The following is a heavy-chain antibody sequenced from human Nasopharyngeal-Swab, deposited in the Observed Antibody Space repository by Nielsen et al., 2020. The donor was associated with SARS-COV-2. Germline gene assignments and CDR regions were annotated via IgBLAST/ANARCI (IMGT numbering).Heavy chain of an antibody. CDR1: GGTFSSYA. J-gene: IGHJ4*02. CDR3: ARGSGSYKESLFDY. V-gene: IGHV3-30-3*01. CDR2: ISYDGSNK. Sequence: SCKASGGTFSSYAMHWVRQAPGKGLEWVAVISYDGSNKYYADSVKGRFTISRDNSKNTLYLQMNSLRAEDTAVYYCARGSGSYKESLFDYWGQGTLVTVSS. D-gene: IGHD1-26*01.